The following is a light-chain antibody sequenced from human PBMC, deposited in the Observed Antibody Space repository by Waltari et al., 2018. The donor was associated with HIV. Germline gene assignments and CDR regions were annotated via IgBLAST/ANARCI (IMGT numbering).Light chain of an antibody. Sequence: EIVMTQSPATLSVSPGERATLSCRASQSVSSNLAWYQQKPGQAPRLPIYGASTRATGSPARFSGSGAGTECTRTISSLQSEDFAVYDCQQYNNWPPLTFGGGTKVEIK. CDR2: GAS. CDR1: QSVSSN. J-gene: IGKJ4*01. V-gene: IGKV3-15*01. CDR3: QQYNNWPPLT.